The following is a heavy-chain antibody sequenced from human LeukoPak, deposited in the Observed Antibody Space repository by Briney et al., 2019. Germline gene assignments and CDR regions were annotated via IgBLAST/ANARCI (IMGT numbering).Heavy chain of an antibody. CDR2: IWYDGSNK. J-gene: IGHJ4*02. D-gene: IGHD1-26*01. Sequence: GGSLRLSCAASGFTFSSYGMHWVRQAPGKGLEWVAVIWYDGSNKYYADSVKGRFTISRDDSRNTLYLQMNSLRGDDTAVYYCAKDVGKWESLHFFDYWGQGTLVTVSS. V-gene: IGHV3-33*03. CDR3: AKDVGKWESLHFFDY. CDR1: GFTFSSYG.